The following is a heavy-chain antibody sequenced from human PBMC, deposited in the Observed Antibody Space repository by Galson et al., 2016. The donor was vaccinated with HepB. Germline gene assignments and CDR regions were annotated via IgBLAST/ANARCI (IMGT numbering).Heavy chain of an antibody. CDR1: GGSISSGSYY. V-gene: IGHV4-61*02. D-gene: IGHD2-2*01. Sequence: TLSLTCNVSGGSISSGSYYWNWIRQPAGKGLEWIGRFYTNGRTNYNPSLGSRVPISVDTSKNQFSLKLNSVTAADTAIYYCAGGWGFCSSTTCYGGAFDYWGLGTLVTVSS. CDR2: FYTNGRT. CDR3: AGGWGFCSSTTCYGGAFDY. J-gene: IGHJ4*02.